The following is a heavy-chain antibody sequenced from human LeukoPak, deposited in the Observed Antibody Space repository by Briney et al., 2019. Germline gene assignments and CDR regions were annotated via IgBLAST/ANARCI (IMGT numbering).Heavy chain of an antibody. J-gene: IGHJ6*02. CDR1: GFTFSSYA. CDR3: ARDTYYYYGMGV. CDR2: ISSNGGST. Sequence: PGGSLTLPCAASGFTFSSYAMHWVRQAPGKGLEYVSAISSNGGSTYYANSVKGRFTISRDNSKNTLYPQMGSLRAEDMAVYYCARDTYYYYGMGVWGQGTTVTVSS. V-gene: IGHV3-64*01.